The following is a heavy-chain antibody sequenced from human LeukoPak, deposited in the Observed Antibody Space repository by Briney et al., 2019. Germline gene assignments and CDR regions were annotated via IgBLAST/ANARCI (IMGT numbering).Heavy chain of an antibody. V-gene: IGHV1-18*01. CDR3: ARISKQQLVSANTFDI. Sequence: ASVKVSCKASGYTFTSYGISWVRQAPGQGLEWMGWISAYNGNTNYAQKLQGRVTMTTDTSTSTAYMELRVLRSDDTAVYYCARISKQQLVSANTFDIWGQGTMVTVSS. CDR2: ISAYNGNT. CDR1: GYTFTSYG. D-gene: IGHD6-13*01. J-gene: IGHJ3*02.